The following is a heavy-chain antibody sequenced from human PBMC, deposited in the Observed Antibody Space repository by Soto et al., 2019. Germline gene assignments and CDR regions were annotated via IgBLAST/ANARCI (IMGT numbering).Heavy chain of an antibody. CDR2: INHSGST. CDR1: GGSFSGYY. Sequence: SETLSLTCAVYGGSFSGYYWSWIRQPPGKGLEWIGEINHSGSTNYNPSLKSRVTMSVDTSKNQFSLKLSSVTAADTAVYYCARRGGAAGYYYGMDVWGQGTTVTVSS. J-gene: IGHJ6*02. CDR3: ARRGGAAGYYYGMDV. D-gene: IGHD6-13*01. V-gene: IGHV4-34*01.